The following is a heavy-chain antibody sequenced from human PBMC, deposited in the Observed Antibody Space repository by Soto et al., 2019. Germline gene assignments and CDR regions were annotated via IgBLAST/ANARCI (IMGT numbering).Heavy chain of an antibody. J-gene: IGHJ5*02. CDR3: ARAPRLTQLSA. D-gene: IGHD1-1*01. CDR2: INGVNGNT. Sequence: QVQLVQSGAEVKKAGASIRISCKASGYTFSTSGMHWVRQAPGQGLEWVGWINGVNGNTKYSQKFQDRVTITRDASASTAYMELSGLTSEDTGVFYFARAPRLTQLSAWGQGTQVIVSS. CDR1: GYTFSTSG. V-gene: IGHV1-3*01.